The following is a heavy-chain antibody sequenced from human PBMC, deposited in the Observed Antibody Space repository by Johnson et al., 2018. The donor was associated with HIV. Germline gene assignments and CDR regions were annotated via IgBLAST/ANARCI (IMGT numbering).Heavy chain of an antibody. CDR3: ARGLRGYSYIDSFDI. V-gene: IGHV3-20*04. D-gene: IGHD5-18*01. CDR2: INWNGGST. J-gene: IGHJ3*02. CDR1: GFTFDNYG. Sequence: VQLVESGGGVVRPGGSLRLSCAASGFTFDNYGVSWVRQAPGKGLESVSGINWNGGSTGYGDSVKGRFTISRDNAKNSLYLQMNSLRAEDTALYYCARGLRGYSYIDSFDIWGQGTMVTVSS.